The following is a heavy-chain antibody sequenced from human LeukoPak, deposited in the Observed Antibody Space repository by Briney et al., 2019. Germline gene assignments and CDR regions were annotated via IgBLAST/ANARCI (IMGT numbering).Heavy chain of an antibody. Sequence: GGSLRLSCAASGIIFSSYWMHWVRQAPGKGLVWVSRINSDGSSTSYADSVKGRFTISRDNAKNTLYLQMNSLRAEDTAVYYCARSWGYYYYYMDVWGKGTTVTVSS. CDR1: GIIFSSYW. J-gene: IGHJ6*03. V-gene: IGHV3-74*01. CDR3: ARSWGYYYYYMDV. D-gene: IGHD3-16*01. CDR2: INSDGSST.